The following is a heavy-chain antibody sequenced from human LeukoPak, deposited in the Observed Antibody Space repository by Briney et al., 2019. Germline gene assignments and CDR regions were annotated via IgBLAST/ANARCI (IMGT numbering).Heavy chain of an antibody. D-gene: IGHD2-15*01. Sequence: GGSLRLSCAASEFTFSSYAMSWVRQAPGKGLEWVSSISGSGNRTYYADSVKGRFTISRDNSKNTLFLQMNSLRAEDTAVYYCAKNLYCGGGSCYPSALGMDVWGQGTTVTVSS. CDR1: EFTFSSYA. CDR2: ISGSGNRT. CDR3: AKNLYCGGGSCYPSALGMDV. J-gene: IGHJ6*02. V-gene: IGHV3-23*01.